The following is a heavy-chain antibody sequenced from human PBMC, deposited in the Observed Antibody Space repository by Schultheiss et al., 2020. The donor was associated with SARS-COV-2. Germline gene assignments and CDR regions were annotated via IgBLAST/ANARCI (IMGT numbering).Heavy chain of an antibody. CDR1: GFTVSSNY. CDR3: ARGPVYSSSSPYYYYGMDV. D-gene: IGHD6-6*01. CDR2: IYSGGST. V-gene: IGHV3-53*01. Sequence: GGSLRLSCAASGFTVSSNYMSWVRQAPGKGLEWVSVIYSGGSTYYADSVKGRFTISRDNAKNSLYLQMNSLRAEDTAVYYCARGPVYSSSSPYYYYGMDVWGQGTTVTVSS. J-gene: IGHJ6*02.